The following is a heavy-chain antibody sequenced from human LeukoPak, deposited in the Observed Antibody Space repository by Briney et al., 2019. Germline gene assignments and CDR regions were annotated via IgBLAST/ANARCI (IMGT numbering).Heavy chain of an antibody. V-gene: IGHV4-59*08. CDR3: ARWGEASALRVHAFDI. CDR2: IYYSGST. Sequence: SETLSLTCTVSGGSISSYYWSWIRQPPGKGLEWIGYIYYSGSTNYNPSLKSRVTISVDTSKNQFSLKLSSVTAADTAVYYCARWGEASALRVHAFDIWGQGTMVTVSS. D-gene: IGHD3-10*01. CDR1: GGSISSYY. J-gene: IGHJ3*02.